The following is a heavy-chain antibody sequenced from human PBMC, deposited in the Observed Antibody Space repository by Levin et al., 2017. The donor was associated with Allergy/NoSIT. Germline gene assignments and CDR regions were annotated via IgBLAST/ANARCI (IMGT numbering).Heavy chain of an antibody. CDR1: GFTLSSYW. V-gene: IGHV3-74*03. D-gene: IGHD2-21*02. CDR3: ARAGAFRGDHVNLDY. J-gene: IGHJ4*02. Sequence: GGSLRLSCAASGFTLSSYWMHWVRQAPGKGLVWVSRINSDGSSTTYADSVKGRFTISRDNAENTLYLQMNSLTAEDTAVYYCARAGAFRGDHVNLDYWGQGTLVTVSS. CDR2: INSDGSST.